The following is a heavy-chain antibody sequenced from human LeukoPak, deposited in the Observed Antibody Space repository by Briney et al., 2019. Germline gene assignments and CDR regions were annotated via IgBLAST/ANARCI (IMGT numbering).Heavy chain of an antibody. CDR3: ARQHDSYYYNYIAV. Sequence: SETLSLTCAVSGYSISNGYYWVWLRQPPGRGLEWIGSLYHSDSAYYNTSLRSRVSMSVDTSKTQFSLTLSFVTAADTAVYYCARQHDSYYYNYIAVWGSGTTVTVPS. CDR1: GYSISNGYY. CDR2: LYHSDSA. J-gene: IGHJ6*03. V-gene: IGHV4-38-2*01.